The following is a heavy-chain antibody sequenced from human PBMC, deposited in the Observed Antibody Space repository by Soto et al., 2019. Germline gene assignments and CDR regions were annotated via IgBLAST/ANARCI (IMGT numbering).Heavy chain of an antibody. CDR1: GGSISSGGYF. V-gene: IGHV4-31*03. CDR3: ARVKGSSGWIDS. D-gene: IGHD6-19*01. CDR2: IYYSGIT. Sequence: SETLSLTCTVSGGSISSGGYFWTWIRQHPGKGLEWIGYIYYSGITYYNPSLKSRVTISVDTSKNQFFLNLSSVTAADTAVYYCARVKGSSGWIDSWGQGTLVTVSS. J-gene: IGHJ4*02.